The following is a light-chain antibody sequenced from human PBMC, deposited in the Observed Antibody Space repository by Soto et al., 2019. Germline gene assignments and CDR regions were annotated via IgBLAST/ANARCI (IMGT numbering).Light chain of an antibody. CDR2: GAS. CDR3: HQYGRT. Sequence: EIVLTQSPGTLSLSPGERATLSCRASQSVSSSTLAWYQQRPGQAPRLLIYGASSRATGIPDRFSGSGSGTDFTLTISRLEPEDFAGYYCHQYGRTFGQGTKVEIK. J-gene: IGKJ1*01. V-gene: IGKV3-20*01. CDR1: QSVSSST.